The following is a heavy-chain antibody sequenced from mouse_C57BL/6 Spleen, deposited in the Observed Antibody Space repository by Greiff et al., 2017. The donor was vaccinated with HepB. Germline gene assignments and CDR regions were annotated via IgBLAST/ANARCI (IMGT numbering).Heavy chain of an antibody. CDR3: ARPDWDAGAWFAY. CDR1: GYTFTSYW. CDR2: IHPNSGST. J-gene: IGHJ3*01. V-gene: IGHV1-64*01. Sequence: QVQLQQSGAELVKPGASVKLSCKASGYTFTSYWMHWVKQRPGQGLEWIGMIHPNSGSTNYNEKFKSKATLTVDKSSSTAYMQLSSLTSEDSAVYYCARPDWDAGAWFAYWGQGTLVTVSA. D-gene: IGHD4-1*01.